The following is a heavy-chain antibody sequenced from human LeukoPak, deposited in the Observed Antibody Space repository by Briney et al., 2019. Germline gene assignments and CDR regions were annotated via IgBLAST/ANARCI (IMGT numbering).Heavy chain of an antibody. CDR2: ILSTGTT. D-gene: IGHD4-17*01. V-gene: IGHV3-23*01. CDR1: GFPFSASA. J-gene: IGHJ5*02. CDR3: ATVKYDYGDPVGWFDP. Sequence: GSLRLSCAASGFPFSASAMTWVRQAPGEGLEWVSHILSTGTTYYADSVRGRFTISRDNSKNTLYLLMTSLRADDTAVYYCATVKYDYGDPVGWFDPWGQGTLVTVSS.